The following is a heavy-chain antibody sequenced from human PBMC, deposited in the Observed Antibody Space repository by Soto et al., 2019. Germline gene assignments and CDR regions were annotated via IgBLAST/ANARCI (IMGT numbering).Heavy chain of an antibody. Sequence: SQTLSLTCAISGDSVSSDSAAWNWIRQSPSRGLEWLGRIYYRSKWYNDYAVSVKSRITINPDTSKNQFSLQLNSVTPEDTAVYYCARDLSGDYYGSGSPGNYYYYGMDVWAKGPRSPSP. D-gene: IGHD3-10*01. CDR3: ARDLSGDYYGSGSPGNYYYYGMDV. CDR2: IYYRSKWYN. V-gene: IGHV6-1*01. J-gene: IGHJ6*02. CDR1: GDSVSSDSAA.